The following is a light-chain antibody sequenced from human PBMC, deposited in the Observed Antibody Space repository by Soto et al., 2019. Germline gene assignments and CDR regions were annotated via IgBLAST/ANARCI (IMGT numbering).Light chain of an antibody. CDR1: QSVNSN. CDR3: QQDNHWPT. J-gene: IGKJ2*01. Sequence: EVVLTQSPATLSVSPGERATLSCRAGQSVNSNLAWYQQKPGQAHTLLLYDASTRATDVPRRFSGSGSGTEFTHTISRLQSEYFAVYYYQQDNHWPTFGQGTKLEIK. CDR2: DAS. V-gene: IGKV3-15*01.